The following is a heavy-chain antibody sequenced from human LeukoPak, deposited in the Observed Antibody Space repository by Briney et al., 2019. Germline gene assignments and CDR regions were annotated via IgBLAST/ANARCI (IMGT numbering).Heavy chain of an antibody. D-gene: IGHD2-2*01. J-gene: IGHJ5*02. CDR2: INHSGST. CDR1: GGSISSGSGSNY. V-gene: IGHV4-39*07. Sequence: SETLSLTCTVSGGSISSGSGSNYWGWIRQPPGKGLEWIGEINHSGSTNYNPSLKSRVTISVDTSKNQFSLKLSSVTAADTAVYYCARGRVIVVVPAYWFDPWGQGTLVTVSS. CDR3: ARGRVIVVVPAYWFDP.